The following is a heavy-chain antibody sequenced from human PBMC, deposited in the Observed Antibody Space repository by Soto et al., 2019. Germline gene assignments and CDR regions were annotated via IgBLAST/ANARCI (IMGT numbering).Heavy chain of an antibody. CDR2: IYYSGTT. Sequence: QLQLQESGPGLVKPSETLSLTCTVSGGSISSNSYYWAWIRQPPGKGLEWIGNIYYSGTTHYNPPLKSRVPISVATAKTQFSLKLSSVTAADTAVYYCARHKGGYYSGVDVWGQGTTVTVSS. J-gene: IGHJ6*02. CDR1: GGSISSNSYY. D-gene: IGHD3-16*01. V-gene: IGHV4-39*01. CDR3: ARHKGGYYSGVDV.